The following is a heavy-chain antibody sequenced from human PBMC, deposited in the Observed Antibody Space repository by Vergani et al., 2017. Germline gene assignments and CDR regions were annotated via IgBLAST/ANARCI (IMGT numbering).Heavy chain of an antibody. J-gene: IGHJ6*02. CDR2: ISGSGGST. V-gene: IGHV3-23*01. CDR3: AKANPRNSGYDYLYYYHAMDV. D-gene: IGHD5-12*01. CDR1: GFTFNHYA. Sequence: EVQLLESGGDLVQPGGSLRLSCAASGFTFNHYAMNWVRQAPGKGLEWVSGISGSGGSTYYAGSVKGRFTISRDSSKNTLYLQINSLRAGDTAVYYCAKANPRNSGYDYLYYYHAMDVWGQGTTVTVSS.